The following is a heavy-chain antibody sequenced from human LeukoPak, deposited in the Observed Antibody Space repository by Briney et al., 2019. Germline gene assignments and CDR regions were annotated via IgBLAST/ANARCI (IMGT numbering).Heavy chain of an antibody. D-gene: IGHD3-10*01. J-gene: IGHJ4*02. CDR1: GFTFSSYA. Sequence: GGSLRLSCAASGFTFSSYAMSWVRQAPGKGLEWVSAISGSGGSTYYADSVKGRFTISRDNSKNTLYLQMNSLRAEDTAVYYCAKVEWFGELLYTRPFDYWGQGTLVTVSS. CDR3: AKVEWFGELLYTRPFDY. V-gene: IGHV3-23*01. CDR2: ISGSGGST.